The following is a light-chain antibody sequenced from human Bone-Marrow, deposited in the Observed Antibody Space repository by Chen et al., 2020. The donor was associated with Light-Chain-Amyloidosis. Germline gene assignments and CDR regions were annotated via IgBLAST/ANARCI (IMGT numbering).Light chain of an antibody. Sequence: DIQLTQSPSSLSASVGDRVTITCRASQSISSYLNWYQQKPGKAPKLLIYAASSLQSGVPSRFSGSGSGTDFTRTISSLQPEDFATYYCQQTYSIPFTFGPGTKVDI. CDR2: AAS. CDR1: QSISSY. CDR3: QQTYSIPFT. J-gene: IGKJ3*01. V-gene: IGKV1-39*01.